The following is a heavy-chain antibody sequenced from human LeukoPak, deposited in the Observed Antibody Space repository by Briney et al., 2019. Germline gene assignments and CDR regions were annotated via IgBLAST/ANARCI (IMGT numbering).Heavy chain of an antibody. CDR3: TTDRLTIFGVVIIIDY. CDR1: GFTFSNAW. J-gene: IGHJ4*02. D-gene: IGHD3-3*01. V-gene: IGHV3-15*01. CDR2: IKSKTDGGTT. Sequence: GGSLRLSCAASGFTFSNAWMSWARQAPGKGLEWVGRIKSKTDGGTTDYAAPVKGRFTISRDDSKNTLYLQMNSLKTEDTAVYYCTTDRLTIFGVVIIIDYWGQGTLVTVSS.